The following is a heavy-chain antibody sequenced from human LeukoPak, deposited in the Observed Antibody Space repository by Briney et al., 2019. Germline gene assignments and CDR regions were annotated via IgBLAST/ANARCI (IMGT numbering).Heavy chain of an antibody. CDR3: AKDRGFGESLGMDV. V-gene: IGHV3-23*01. J-gene: IGHJ6*02. CDR1: GFTFNSYA. Sequence: GGSLRLSCAASGFTFNSYAMSWVRQAPGKGLEWVSTISDSGGSTYYTDSVKGRFTISRDNSKNTLYLQMNSLRAEDTAVYYCAKDRGFGESLGMDVWGQGTTVTVSS. CDR2: ISDSGGST. D-gene: IGHD3-10*01.